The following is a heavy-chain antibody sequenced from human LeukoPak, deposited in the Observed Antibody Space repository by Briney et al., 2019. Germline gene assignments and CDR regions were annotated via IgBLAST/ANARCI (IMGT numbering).Heavy chain of an antibody. CDR2: ISSSGGYII. Sequence: GGSLRLSCAASGFTFSDYYMSWIRQAPGKGLEWISCISSSGGYIIYYADSVKGRFTISRDDAKNSLYLQMNSLRAEDTAVYYCARDGSSVYYFDYWGQGTLVTVSS. CDR3: ARDGSSVYYFDY. D-gene: IGHD6-19*01. J-gene: IGHJ4*02. V-gene: IGHV3-11*01. CDR1: GFTFSDYY.